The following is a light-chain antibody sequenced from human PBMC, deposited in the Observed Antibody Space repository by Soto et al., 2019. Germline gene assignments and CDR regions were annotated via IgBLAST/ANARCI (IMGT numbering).Light chain of an antibody. Sequence: QSALTQPASVSGSPGQSVATSCTGTSSDVAAYNFVSWYQQHPGKAPKLMVFDVSNRPSGVSDRFSGSKSGNTASLTISGLQAEDEADYHCSSSTSGGNYVFGTGT. CDR1: SSDVAAYNF. CDR3: SSSTSGGNYV. V-gene: IGLV2-14*01. CDR2: DVS. J-gene: IGLJ1*01.